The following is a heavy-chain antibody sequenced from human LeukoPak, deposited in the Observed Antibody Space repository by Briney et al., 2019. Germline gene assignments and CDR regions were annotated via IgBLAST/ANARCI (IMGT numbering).Heavy chain of an antibody. D-gene: IGHD3-10*01. V-gene: IGHV3-53*01. Sequence: GGSLRLSCAASGFIVSSNDVSRVRQAPRKGLEWVSVTHSGGGTDYADSVKGRFTISRDNSKNTLYLQMNSLRAEDTALYYCARNYYGSGSYSRLDSWGQGTLVTVSS. J-gene: IGHJ4*02. CDR3: ARNYYGSGSYSRLDS. CDR2: THSGGGT. CDR1: GFIVSSND.